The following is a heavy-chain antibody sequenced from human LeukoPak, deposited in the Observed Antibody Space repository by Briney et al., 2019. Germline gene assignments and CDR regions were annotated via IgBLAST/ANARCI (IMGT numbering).Heavy chain of an antibody. J-gene: IGHJ3*02. CDR1: GGTFSSYA. CDR3: AGGYILTGSYGGAFDI. Sequence: SVKVSCKASGGTFSSYAISWVRQAPGQGLEWMGGIIPIFGTANYAQKFQGRVTITADESTSTAYMELSSLRSEDTAVYYCAGGYILTGSYGGAFDIWGQGTMVTVSS. D-gene: IGHD3-9*01. V-gene: IGHV1-69*01. CDR2: IIPIFGTA.